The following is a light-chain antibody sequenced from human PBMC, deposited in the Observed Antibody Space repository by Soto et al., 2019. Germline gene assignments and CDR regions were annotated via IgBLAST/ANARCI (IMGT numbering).Light chain of an antibody. CDR3: QQLHSYPIT. V-gene: IGKV1-9*01. CDR2: AAS. J-gene: IGKJ5*01. Sequence: IQLTQSPSSLSASVGDRVTFTCRASQGISTFLAWYQQKAGKAPKPLIYAASTLQSGVSSRFSGSGSGTDFTLTIGSLQPEDSAIYYCQQLHSYPITFGHGTRLEIK. CDR1: QGISTF.